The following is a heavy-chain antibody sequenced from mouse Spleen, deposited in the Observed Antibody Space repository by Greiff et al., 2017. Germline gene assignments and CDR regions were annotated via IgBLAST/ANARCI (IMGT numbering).Heavy chain of an antibody. Sequence: QVQLQQSGPELVKPGASVKISCKASGYAFSSSWMNWVKQRPGKGLEWIGRIYPGDGDTNYNGKFKGKATLTADKSSSTAYMQLSSLTSEDSAVYFCAREADGVWFAYWGQGTLVTVSA. CDR3: AREADGVWFAY. J-gene: IGHJ3*01. CDR2: IYPGDGDT. CDR1: GYAFSSSW. D-gene: IGHD1-1*02. V-gene: IGHV1-82*01.